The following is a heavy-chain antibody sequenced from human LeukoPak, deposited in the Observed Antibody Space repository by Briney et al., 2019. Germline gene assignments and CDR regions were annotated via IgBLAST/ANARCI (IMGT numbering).Heavy chain of an antibody. CDR2: INGDATLT. J-gene: IGHJ3*01. Sequence: PGGSLRLSCAASGFTLSNHWMHWVRQTPGKGLVWISRINGDATLTTYADSVKGRFTISRDNAKNTLHLQMNSLRVEDTAVFYCARGLGGLWGQGTMVTVSS. V-gene: IGHV3-74*01. CDR1: GFTLSNHW. CDR3: ARGLGGL. D-gene: IGHD3-16*01.